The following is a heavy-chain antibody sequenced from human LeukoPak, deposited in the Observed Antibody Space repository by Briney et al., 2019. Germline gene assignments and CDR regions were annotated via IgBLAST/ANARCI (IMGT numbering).Heavy chain of an antibody. CDR3: ARPPRGYCSSTSCYYGY. CDR2: ISSSSSNI. CDR1: GFTFSDYY. Sequence: GGSLRLSCAASGFTFSDYYMSWIRQAPGKGLEWVSYISSSSSNIFYADSVKGRFTISRDNAKNSLYLQMNSLRDDDTAVYYCARPPRGYCSSTSCYYGYWGQGTLVTVSS. D-gene: IGHD2-2*01. J-gene: IGHJ4*02. V-gene: IGHV3-11*04.